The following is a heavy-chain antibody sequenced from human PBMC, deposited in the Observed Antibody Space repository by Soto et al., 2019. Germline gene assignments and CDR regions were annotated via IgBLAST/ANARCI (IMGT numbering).Heavy chain of an antibody. Sequence: PGGSLRLSCAASGFTFSSYGMHWVRQAPGKGLEWVAVIWYDGSNKYYADSVKGRFTISRDNSKNTLYLQMNSLRAEDTAVYYCARDSSGYYYAYYFDYWGQGTLVTVS. J-gene: IGHJ4*02. D-gene: IGHD3-22*01. CDR3: ARDSSGYYYAYYFDY. V-gene: IGHV3-33*01. CDR1: GFTFSSYG. CDR2: IWYDGSNK.